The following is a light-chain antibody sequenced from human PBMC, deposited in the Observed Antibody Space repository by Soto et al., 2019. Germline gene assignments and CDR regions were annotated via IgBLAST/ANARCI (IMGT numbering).Light chain of an antibody. CDR3: QSYDSSLSGYV. CDR1: ISNIGAGYD. J-gene: IGLJ1*01. Sequence: QSVLTQTPSVSGAPGQRGTVSCTGSISNIGAGYDVHWYQQLPGTAPKLLIYGNSNRPSGVPDRFSGSKSGTSASLAITGLQAEDEADYYCQSYDSSLSGYVFGTGTKVTVL. V-gene: IGLV1-40*01. CDR2: GNS.